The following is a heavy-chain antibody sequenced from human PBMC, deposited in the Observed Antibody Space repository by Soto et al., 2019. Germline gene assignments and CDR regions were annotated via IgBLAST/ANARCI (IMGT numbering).Heavy chain of an antibody. J-gene: IGHJ6*02. CDR2: INAGNGNT. CDR3: ARDQVKDIVVVPAATYYYYYGMDV. Sequence: ASVKVSCKASGYTFTSYAMHWVRQAPGQRLEWMGWINAGNGNTKYSQKFQGRVTITRDTSASTAYMELSSLRSEDTAVYYCARDQVKDIVVVPAATYYYYYGMDVWGQGTTVTAP. D-gene: IGHD2-2*01. CDR1: GYTFTSYA. V-gene: IGHV1-3*01.